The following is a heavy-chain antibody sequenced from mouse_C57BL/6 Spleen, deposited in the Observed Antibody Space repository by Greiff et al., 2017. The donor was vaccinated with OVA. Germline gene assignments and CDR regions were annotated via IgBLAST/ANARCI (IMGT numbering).Heavy chain of an antibody. CDR1: GYSFTGYY. CDR2: INPSTGGT. V-gene: IGHV1-42*01. CDR3: ARTYYGNYYAMDY. Sequence: VHVKQSGPELVKPGASVKISCKASGYSFTGYYMNWVKQSPEKSLEWIGEINPSTGGTTYNQKFKAKATLTVDKSSSTAYMQLKSLTSEDSAVYYCARTYYGNYYAMDYWGQGTSVTVSS. D-gene: IGHD2-10*01. J-gene: IGHJ4*01.